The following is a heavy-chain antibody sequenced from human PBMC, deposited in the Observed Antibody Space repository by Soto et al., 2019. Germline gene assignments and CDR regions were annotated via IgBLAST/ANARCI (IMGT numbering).Heavy chain of an antibody. J-gene: IGHJ3*02. CDR1: GLTFSSHA. CDR2: ISGSGGSI. CDR3: AKRNGSNPDDAFDI. D-gene: IGHD2-8*01. V-gene: IGHV3-23*01. Sequence: WGSLRLSXAASGLTFSSHAMNWVRQAPGKGLEWVSGISGSGGSIHYADSVKGRFTISRDNPKDTLYLQMNSLRAEDTAVYYCAKRNGSNPDDAFDIWGQGTMVTVSS.